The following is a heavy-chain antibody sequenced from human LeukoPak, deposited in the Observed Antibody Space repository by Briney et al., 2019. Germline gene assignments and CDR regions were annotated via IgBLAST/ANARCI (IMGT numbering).Heavy chain of an antibody. CDR1: GFTFSSYA. J-gene: IGHJ5*01. CDR2: ISGSGGST. Sequence: PGGSLRLSCAASGFTFSSYAMSWVRQAPGKGLEWVSAISGSGGSTYYADSVKGRFIISRDISKNTLYLQLSSLRADDTAVYYCAKDGSGWSYDSWGQGTLVTVSS. V-gene: IGHV3-23*01. CDR3: AKDGSGWSYDS. D-gene: IGHD3-10*01.